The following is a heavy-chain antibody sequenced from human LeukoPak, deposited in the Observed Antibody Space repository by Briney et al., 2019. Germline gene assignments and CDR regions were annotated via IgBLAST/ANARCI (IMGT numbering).Heavy chain of an antibody. CDR2: INPNSGGT. V-gene: IGHV1-2*06. Sequence: ASVKVSCKASGYTFTGYYMHWVRQAPGQGLEWMGRINPNSGGTNYAQKFQGRATMTRDTSISTAYMELSRLRSDDTAAYYCARDRGLWFGELQPDYGMDVWGQGTTVTVSS. J-gene: IGHJ6*02. D-gene: IGHD3-10*01. CDR1: GYTFTGYY. CDR3: ARDRGLWFGELQPDYGMDV.